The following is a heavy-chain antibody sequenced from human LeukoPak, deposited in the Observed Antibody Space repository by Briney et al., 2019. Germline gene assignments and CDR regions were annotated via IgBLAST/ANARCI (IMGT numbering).Heavy chain of an antibody. CDR2: IYTSGST. V-gene: IGHV4-61*02. D-gene: IGHD3-3*01. CDR3: ARCKEEDDFRSRSSWFDP. Sequence: PSQTLSLTCTVSGGSISSGSYYWGWIRQPAGKGLEWIGRIYTSGSTNYNPSLKSRVTISVDTSKNQFSLKLSSVTAADTAVYYCARCKEEDDFRSRSSWFDPWGQGTLVTVSS. CDR1: GGSISSGSYY. J-gene: IGHJ5*02.